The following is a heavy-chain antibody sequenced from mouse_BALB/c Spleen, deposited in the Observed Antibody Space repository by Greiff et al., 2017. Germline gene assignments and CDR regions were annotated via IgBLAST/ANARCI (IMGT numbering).Heavy chain of an antibody. J-gene: IGHJ1*01. V-gene: IGHV5-9-3*01. D-gene: IGHD4-1*01. Sequence: EVKLMESGGGLVKPGGSLKLSCAASGFTFSSYAMSWVRQTPEKRLEWVATISSGGSYTYYPDSVKGRFTISRDNAKNTLYLQMSSLRSEDTAMYYCARHEANGGYFDVWGAGTTVTVSS. CDR1: GFTFSSYA. CDR3: ARHEANGGYFDV. CDR2: ISSGGSYT.